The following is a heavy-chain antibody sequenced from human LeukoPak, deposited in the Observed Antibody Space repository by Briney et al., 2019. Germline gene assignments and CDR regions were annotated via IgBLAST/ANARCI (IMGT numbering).Heavy chain of an antibody. D-gene: IGHD3-22*01. V-gene: IGHV3-21*01. CDR1: GFTFSSYS. Sequence: GGSLRLSCAASGFTFSSYSMNWVRQAPGKGLEWVSSISSSSNYIYYADSVKGRFTISRDNAKNSLYLQMNSLRAEDTAVYYCAREGSSGYYLDYWGQGTLVTVSS. CDR3: AREGSSGYYLDY. CDR2: ISSSSNYI. J-gene: IGHJ4*02.